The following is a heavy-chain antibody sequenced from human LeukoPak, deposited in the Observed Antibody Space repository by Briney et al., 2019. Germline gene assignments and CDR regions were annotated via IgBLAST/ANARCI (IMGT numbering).Heavy chain of an antibody. J-gene: IGHJ4*02. Sequence: GGSLRLSCAASGFTFSSYAMHWVRQAPGKGLEWVVVISYDGSNKYYADSVKGRFTISRDNSKNTLYLQMNSLRAEDTAVYYCARDWRRWLQSLPDYWGQGTLVTVSS. CDR3: ARDWRRWLQSLPDY. CDR2: ISYDGSNK. V-gene: IGHV3-30-3*01. CDR1: GFTFSSYA. D-gene: IGHD5-12*01.